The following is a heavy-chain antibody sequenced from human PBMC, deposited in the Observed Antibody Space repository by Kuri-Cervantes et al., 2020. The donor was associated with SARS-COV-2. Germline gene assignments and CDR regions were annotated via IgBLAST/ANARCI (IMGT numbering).Heavy chain of an antibody. J-gene: IGHJ6*04. Sequence: GESLKISCAVSGFTFSDYYMSWIRQAPGKGLEWVSYISSSGSTIYYADSVKGRFTISRDNAKNSLYLQMNSLRAEDTAVYYCARDVYCSGGSCYSFGMDVWGKGTTVTVSS. CDR1: GFTFSDYY. CDR3: ARDVYCSGGSCYSFGMDV. CDR2: ISSSGSTI. D-gene: IGHD2-15*01. V-gene: IGHV3-11*04.